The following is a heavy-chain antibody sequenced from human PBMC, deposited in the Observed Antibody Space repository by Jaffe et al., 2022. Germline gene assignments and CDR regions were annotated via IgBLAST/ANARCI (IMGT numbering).Heavy chain of an antibody. CDR3: AHRPYSSGYSRGPYYFDY. D-gene: IGHD3-22*01. V-gene: IGHV2-5*02. J-gene: IGHJ4*02. CDR1: GFSLSTSGVG. CDR2: IYWDDDK. Sequence: QITLKESGPTLVKPTQTLTLTCTFSGFSLSTSGVGVGWIRQPPGKALEWLALIYWDDDKRYSPSLKSRLTITKDTSKNQVVLTMTNMDPVDTATYYCAHRPYSSGYSRGPYYFDYWGQGTLVTVSS.